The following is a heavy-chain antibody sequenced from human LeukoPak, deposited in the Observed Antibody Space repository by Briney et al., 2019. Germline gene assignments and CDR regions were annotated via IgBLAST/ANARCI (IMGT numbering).Heavy chain of an antibody. V-gene: IGHV4-34*01. CDR2: INHSGST. CDR3: ARTLHYYDSSGYYFRRSDHQASGARHRTTGFDY. D-gene: IGHD3-22*01. CDR1: GGSFSGYY. J-gene: IGHJ4*02. Sequence: SETLSLTCAVYGGSFSGYYWSWIRQPPGKGLEWIGEINHSGSTNYNPSLKSRVTISVDTSKNQFSLKLSSVTAADTAVYYCARTLHYYDSSGYYFRRSDHQASGARHRTTGFDYWGQGTLVTVSS.